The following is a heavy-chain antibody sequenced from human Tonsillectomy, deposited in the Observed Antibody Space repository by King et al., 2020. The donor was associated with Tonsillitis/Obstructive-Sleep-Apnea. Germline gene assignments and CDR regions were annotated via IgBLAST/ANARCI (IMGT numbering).Heavy chain of an antibody. D-gene: IGHD6-19*01. CDR2: SYDTGRT. CDR1: GGSITSSIYY. V-gene: IGHV4-39*01. J-gene: IGHJ4*02. Sequence: QLQESGPGLVKPSETLSLTCTVSGGSITSSIYYWDGVRQPPGKGQEWIGGSYDTGRTYYNPSLKSRVTMSVDTSKNQFSLKLSSVTAADTAVYYCVRQGGSGWYYFDYWGQGTLVTVSS. CDR3: VRQGGSGWYYFDY.